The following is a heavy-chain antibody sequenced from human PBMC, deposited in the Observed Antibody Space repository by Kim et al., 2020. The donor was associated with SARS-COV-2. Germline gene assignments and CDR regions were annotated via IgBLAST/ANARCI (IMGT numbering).Heavy chain of an antibody. V-gene: IGHV3-7*03. CDR2: IKKDGSEI. Sequence: GGSLRLCCAASGFTFSSYWMSWVRQAPGKGLEWVANIKKDGSEIYYVDSVKGRFTISRDNAKNSLYLQMNYLRADDTAVYYCASFGLAVAGSSVDYWGPGTLVTVSS. D-gene: IGHD6-19*01. J-gene: IGHJ4*02. CDR1: GFTFSSYW. CDR3: ASFGLAVAGSSVDY.